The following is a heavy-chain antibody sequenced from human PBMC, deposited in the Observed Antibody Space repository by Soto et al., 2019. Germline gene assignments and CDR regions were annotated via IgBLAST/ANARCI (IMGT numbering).Heavy chain of an antibody. Sequence: QVQLVESGGGVVQPGRSLRLSCAASGFTFSSYAMHWVRQAPGKGLEWVAVISYDGSNKYYADSVKGRFTISRDNSKNTLYRQMNSLRAEDTAVYYCAREDTAMVSYFDYWGQGTLVTVSS. CDR3: AREDTAMVSYFDY. CDR2: ISYDGSNK. D-gene: IGHD5-18*01. J-gene: IGHJ4*02. CDR1: GFTFSSYA. V-gene: IGHV3-30-3*01.